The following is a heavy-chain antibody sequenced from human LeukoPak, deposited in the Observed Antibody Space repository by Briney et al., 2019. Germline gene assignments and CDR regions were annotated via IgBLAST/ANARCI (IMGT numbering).Heavy chain of an antibody. CDR1: GGSFSGYY. J-gene: IGHJ3*02. CDR2: INHSGST. Sequence: ASETLSLTCAVYGGSFSGYYWSWIRQPPGKGLEWIGEINHSGSTNYNPSLKSRVTISVDKSKNQFSLKLSSVTAADTAVYYCAVKSAAFDIWGQGTMVTVSS. V-gene: IGHV4-34*01. D-gene: IGHD3-3*01. CDR3: AVKSAAFDI.